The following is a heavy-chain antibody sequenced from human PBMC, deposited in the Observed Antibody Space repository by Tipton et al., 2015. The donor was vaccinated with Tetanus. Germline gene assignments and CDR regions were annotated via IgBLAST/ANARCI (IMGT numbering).Heavy chain of an antibody. Sequence: TLSLTCTVSGGSISSGTYYWGWIRQSPGRGLEWIGNIYNIARTNYNPSLRSRVTMSVDTSKNQFYLQLSSVAAADTAVYFCARASQRTFEFWGQGTLVAVSS. CDR3: ARASQRTFEF. V-gene: IGHV4-61*01. CDR2: IYNIART. J-gene: IGHJ4*02. D-gene: IGHD5-18*01. CDR1: GGSISSGTYY.